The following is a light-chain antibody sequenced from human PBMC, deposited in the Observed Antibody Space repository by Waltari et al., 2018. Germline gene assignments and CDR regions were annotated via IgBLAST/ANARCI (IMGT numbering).Light chain of an antibody. CDR3: SSRDSSGNHLV. CDR2: NTD. CDR1: SLRPFY. V-gene: IGLV3-19*01. Sequence: SSELTQDPAVSVALGQTVRITCQGDSLRPFYASWNQQKPGQGPVLVLYNTDKRPAGIPDRVAGSNTGNAASLTITGAQAEEEAYYYCSSRDSSGNHLVFGGGTNLTVL. J-gene: IGLJ2*01.